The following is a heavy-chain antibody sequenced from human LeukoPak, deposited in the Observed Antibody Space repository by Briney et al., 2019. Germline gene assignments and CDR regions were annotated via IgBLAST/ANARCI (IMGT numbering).Heavy chain of an antibody. CDR1: GFTFSRYW. D-gene: IGHD6-13*01. CDR3: ARSAGSSGWYEGYYFDY. V-gene: IGHV3-7*01. CDR2: IKQDGSEK. Sequence: GGSLRLSCAASGFTFSRYWMIWVRQAPGKGLEWVANIKQDGSEKYYVDSVKGRFTISRDNAKISLYLQMNSLRAEDTAIYYCARSAGSSGWYEGYYFDYWGQGTLVTVSS. J-gene: IGHJ4*02.